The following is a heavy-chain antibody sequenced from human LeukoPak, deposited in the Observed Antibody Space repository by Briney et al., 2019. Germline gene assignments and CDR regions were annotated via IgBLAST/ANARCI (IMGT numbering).Heavy chain of an antibody. D-gene: IGHD2-2*01. V-gene: IGHV3-66*01. Sequence: GGSLRLSCAASGFTVSSNYMSWVRQAPGKGLEWVSVIYSGGSTYYADSVKGRFTISRDNSKNTLYLQMNSLRAEDTAVYYCAEAYCSSTDCYGVGAFDIWGQGTMVTVSS. CDR2: IYSGGST. J-gene: IGHJ3*02. CDR3: AEAYCSSTDCYGVGAFDI. CDR1: GFTVSSNY.